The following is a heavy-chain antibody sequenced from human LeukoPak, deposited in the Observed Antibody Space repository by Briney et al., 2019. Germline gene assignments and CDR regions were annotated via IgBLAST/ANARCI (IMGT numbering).Heavy chain of an antibody. V-gene: IGHV4-34*01. D-gene: IGHD6-6*01. CDR1: GGSFSGYY. CDR2: INHSGGT. CDR3: ARKAVAARVRRFDP. Sequence: SETLSLTCAVYGGSFSGYYWSWIRQPPGKGLEWIGEINHSGGTNYNPFLKSRVTISVDTSKNQFSLKLSSVTAADTAVYYCARKAVAARVRRFDPWGQGTLVTVSS. J-gene: IGHJ5*02.